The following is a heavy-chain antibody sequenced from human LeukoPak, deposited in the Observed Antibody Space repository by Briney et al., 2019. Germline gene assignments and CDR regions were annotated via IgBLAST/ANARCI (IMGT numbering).Heavy chain of an antibody. J-gene: IGHJ4*02. Sequence: TGGSLRLSCAASGFTFSSYDMHWVRQATGKGLEWVSAIGTAGDTYYPGSVKGRFTISRENAKNSLYLQMNSLRAGDTAVYYCARGGWYEPFDYWGQGTLVTVSS. CDR3: ARGGWYEPFDY. V-gene: IGHV3-13*04. CDR2: IGTAGDT. CDR1: GFTFSSYD. D-gene: IGHD6-19*01.